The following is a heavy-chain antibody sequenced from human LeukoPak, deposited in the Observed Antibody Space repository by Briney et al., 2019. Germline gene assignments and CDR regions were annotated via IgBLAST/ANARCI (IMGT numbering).Heavy chain of an antibody. CDR1: GGSLSGFH. CDR2: ITHSGNT. D-gene: IGHD2-2*01. V-gene: IGHV4-34*01. Sequence: PSETLSLTCALYGGSLSGFHWTWIRQPPGKGLEWIGEITHSGNTNYNPSLKSRVTMSLDTSKTQFSLKLSSVTAADTAVYYCARGNLVVPAANRAYSYMDVWGKGTTVTVSS. CDR3: ARGNLVVPAANRAYSYMDV. J-gene: IGHJ6*03.